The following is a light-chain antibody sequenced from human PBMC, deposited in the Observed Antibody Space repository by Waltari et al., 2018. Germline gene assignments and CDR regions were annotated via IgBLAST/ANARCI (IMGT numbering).Light chain of an antibody. Sequence: QSALTQPASVSGSPGQSITIPCTGTSSDVDNYTFLSWYQQHPGKAPKLMIYGVSKRPSGVSDRFSGSKSGNTASLTISGLQAEDEADYYCSSYTNIITYVFGTGTKVTVL. CDR3: SSYTNIITYV. V-gene: IGLV2-14*01. J-gene: IGLJ1*01. CDR2: GVS. CDR1: SSDVDNYTF.